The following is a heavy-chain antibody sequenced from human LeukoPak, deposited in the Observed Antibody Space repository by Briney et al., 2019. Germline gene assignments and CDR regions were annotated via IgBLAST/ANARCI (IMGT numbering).Heavy chain of an antibody. Sequence: PGGSLRLSCAASGLSISNFWMSWVRQAPGKGLEWVAHIKEDGSEKRYVDSVKGRFTVSRGSASLYLQMNSLRAEDTAVYYCARAPRGGYSGSYLDYWGQGTLVTVSS. CDR3: ARAPRGGYSGSYLDY. CDR1: GLSISNFW. V-gene: IGHV3-7*01. D-gene: IGHD1-26*01. J-gene: IGHJ4*02. CDR2: IKEDGSEK.